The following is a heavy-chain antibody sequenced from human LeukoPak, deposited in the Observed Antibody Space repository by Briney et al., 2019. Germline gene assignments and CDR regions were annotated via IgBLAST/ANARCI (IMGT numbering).Heavy chain of an antibody. CDR2: ISSSSSTI. Sequence: GGSLRLSCAASGFTFSSYSMNWARQAPGKGLEWVSYISSSSSTIYYADSVKGRFTISRDNSKNSLYLQMNSLRAEDTAVYYCASTRGYYNWFDPWGQGTQVTVSS. CDR1: GFTFSSYS. CDR3: ASTRGYYNWFDP. J-gene: IGHJ5*02. V-gene: IGHV3-48*04. D-gene: IGHD3-3*01.